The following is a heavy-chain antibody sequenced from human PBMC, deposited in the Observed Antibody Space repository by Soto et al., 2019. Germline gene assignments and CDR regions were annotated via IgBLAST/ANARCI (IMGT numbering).Heavy chain of an antibody. V-gene: IGHV3-30-3*01. D-gene: IGHD5-12*01. J-gene: IGHJ4*02. CDR3: AKDLREMATIRPDY. Sequence: PGGSLRLSCAASGFTFSNYAMHWVRQAPGKGLEWVAVLPYDGSNKYFADSVKGRFTISRENSKNMVYLQMNSLRAEDTAVYYCAKDLREMATIRPDYWGQGILVTVSS. CDR1: GFTFSNYA. CDR2: LPYDGSNK.